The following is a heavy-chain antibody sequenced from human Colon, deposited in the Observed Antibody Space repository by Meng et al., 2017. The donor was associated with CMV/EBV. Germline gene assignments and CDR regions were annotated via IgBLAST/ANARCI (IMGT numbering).Heavy chain of an antibody. D-gene: IGHD3-9*01. CDR3: ARSARYYDILTGSYYFDY. V-gene: IGHV4-4*02. Sequence: IINNNWWSWVRQPPGEELEWIGDVYHTGSINYNPSLQSRVTISVDTSNNQFSLKLRSVTAADTAVYYCARSARYYDILTGSYYFDYWGQGSLVTVSS. J-gene: IGHJ4*02. CDR2: VYHTGSI. CDR1: IINNNW.